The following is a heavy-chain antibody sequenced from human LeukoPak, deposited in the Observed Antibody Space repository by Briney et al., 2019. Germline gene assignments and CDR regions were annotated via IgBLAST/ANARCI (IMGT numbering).Heavy chain of an antibody. CDR2: IGRNSSPI. CDR3: ARGPSSQFRTDY. J-gene: IGHJ4*02. V-gene: IGHV3-48*01. D-gene: IGHD2-2*01. Sequence: PGGSLRLSCAASGFTFSTYSVNWVRQAPGKGLEWVSYIGRNSSPIYYADSVKGRFTISRDNAKNSLYLQMNGLRAEDTAVYYCARGPSSQFRTDYWGQGTLVTVSS. CDR1: GFTFSTYS.